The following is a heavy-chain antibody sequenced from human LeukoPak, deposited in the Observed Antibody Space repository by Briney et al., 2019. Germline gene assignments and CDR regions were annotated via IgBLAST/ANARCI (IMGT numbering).Heavy chain of an antibody. D-gene: IGHD3-3*01. CDR3: IRDGATIFGVVATLA. CDR1: ELSFGDYA. Sequence: GGSLRLSCTTSELSFGDYAMPWVRQAPEKGLEWVGCISSKTYGGARDYAASVKGRFSISRDDSKSIAYLQMNSLKTEDTAVYYCIRDGATIFGVVATLAWGQGTLVTVSS. CDR2: ISSKTYGGAR. J-gene: IGHJ4*02. V-gene: IGHV3-49*04.